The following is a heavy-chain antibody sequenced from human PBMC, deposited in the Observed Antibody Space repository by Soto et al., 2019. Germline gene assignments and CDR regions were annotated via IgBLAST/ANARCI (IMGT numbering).Heavy chain of an antibody. CDR1: GFSFNDYY. Sequence: PGGSLRLSCAASGFSFNDYYMSWIRQAPGKGLEWISYISGNSGDTNYADSVKGRFTISRDNAKNSLSLQMNSLRAEDTAVYYCATDRNPMLRGVKRTHYFDYWGQGALVTVSS. J-gene: IGHJ4*02. CDR3: ATDRNPMLRGVKRTHYFDY. D-gene: IGHD3-10*01. CDR2: ISGNSGDT. V-gene: IGHV3-11*05.